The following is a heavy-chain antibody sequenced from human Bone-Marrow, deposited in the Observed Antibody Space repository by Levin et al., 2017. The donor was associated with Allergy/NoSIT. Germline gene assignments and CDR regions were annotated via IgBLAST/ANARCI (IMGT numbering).Heavy chain of an antibody. CDR2: ISGSSSNI. V-gene: IGHV3-48*02. Sequence: GESLKISCAASGFNFSPYSMSWVRQAPGKGLEWVSYISGSSSNIYYADSVKGRFTISRDNGKNSLYLQMNSLRDEDTAVYYCARASWIQVWSTNFDHWGQGTLVIVSS. CDR1: GFNFSPYS. D-gene: IGHD5-18*01. J-gene: IGHJ4*02. CDR3: ARASWIQVWSTNFDH.